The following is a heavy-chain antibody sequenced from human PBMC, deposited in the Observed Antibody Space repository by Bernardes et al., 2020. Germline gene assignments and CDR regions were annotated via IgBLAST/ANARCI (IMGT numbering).Heavy chain of an antibody. Sequence: SVKVSCKASGGAFATDTITWVRQAPGQGLEWMGGIIPVSGTTYYARRFQGRVTLTADESTSTAYLELSSLGSDDTGIYYCARGFYRNYLDYWGQGTLVTVSS. V-gene: IGHV1-69*13. CDR2: IIPVSGTT. D-gene: IGHD2-2*02. CDR3: ARGFYRNYLDY. J-gene: IGHJ4*02. CDR1: GGAFATDT.